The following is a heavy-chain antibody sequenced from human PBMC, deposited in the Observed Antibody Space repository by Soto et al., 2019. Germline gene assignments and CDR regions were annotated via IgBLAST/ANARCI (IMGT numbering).Heavy chain of an antibody. D-gene: IGHD1-1*01. CDR1: GFTFSDYY. Sequence: RRLSCAASGFTFSDYYMSWVRQAPGRGLEWISYSSNSGTFARYATSVKGRFSISRDNANNSLYLEMNSLRVEDTAVYYCARPGDNFNVLDYWGQGTPVTVSS. CDR3: ARPGDNFNVLDY. CDR2: SSNSGTFA. J-gene: IGHJ4*02. V-gene: IGHV3-11*06.